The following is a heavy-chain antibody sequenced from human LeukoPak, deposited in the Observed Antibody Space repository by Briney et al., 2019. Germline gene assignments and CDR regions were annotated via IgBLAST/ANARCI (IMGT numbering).Heavy chain of an antibody. CDR1: GFTFSSYA. V-gene: IGHV3-21*01. J-gene: IGHJ4*02. Sequence: PGGSLRLSCAASGFTFSSYAMSWVRQAPGKGLEWVSSISSSSSYIYYADSVKGRFTISRDNAKNSLYLQMNSLGAEDTAVYYCARVASGYSYASLGFDYWGQGTLVTVSS. CDR2: ISSSSSYI. D-gene: IGHD5-18*01. CDR3: ARVASGYSYASLGFDY.